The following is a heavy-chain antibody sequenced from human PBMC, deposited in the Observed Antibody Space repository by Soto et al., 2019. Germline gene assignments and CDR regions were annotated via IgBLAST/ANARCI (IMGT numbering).Heavy chain of an antibody. J-gene: IGHJ1*01. Sequence: GGSLRLSCAASGFTFGSYAMSWVRQAPGKGLEWVSTISDSGGNTYNADSVKGRFTISRDNSKNTLYLQMNSLRADDTAVYYCAKAVGAVQLRFSELTQGAEYFQHWGQGTVVTVSS. V-gene: IGHV3-23*01. CDR3: AKAVGAVQLRFSELTQGAEYFQH. CDR1: GFTFGSYA. D-gene: IGHD3-3*01. CDR2: ISDSGGNT.